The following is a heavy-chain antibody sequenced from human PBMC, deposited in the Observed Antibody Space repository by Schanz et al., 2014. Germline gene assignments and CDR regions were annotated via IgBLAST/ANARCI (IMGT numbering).Heavy chain of an antibody. Sequence: EVQLLESGGGLVQPGGSLRLSCAASGFTFSNYVMSWVRRAPGKGLEWVITIGTSGGTNYAESVKGRCTISRDNSKNTLYLQMNSLRAEDSAVYFCAKIERNEDWGQGTLVTVSS. CDR3: AKIERNED. J-gene: IGHJ4*02. D-gene: IGHD1-1*01. CDR2: IGTSGGT. CDR1: GFTFSNYV. V-gene: IGHV3-23*01.